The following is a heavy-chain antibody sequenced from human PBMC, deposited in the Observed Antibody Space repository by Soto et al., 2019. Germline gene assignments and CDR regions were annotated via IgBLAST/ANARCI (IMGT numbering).Heavy chain of an antibody. CDR3: AREVLGDFDY. V-gene: IGHV3-48*02. J-gene: IGHJ4*02. D-gene: IGHD6-6*01. Sequence: EVQLVESGGGLVQPGGSLRLSCAASGFSFSSYSMNWVRQAPGKGLEWVSYISSSSSTIYYADSVKGRFTISRDNAKNSLYLQMHSLRDEDTAVYYCAREVLGDFDYWGQGTLVTVSS. CDR2: ISSSSSTI. CDR1: GFSFSSYS.